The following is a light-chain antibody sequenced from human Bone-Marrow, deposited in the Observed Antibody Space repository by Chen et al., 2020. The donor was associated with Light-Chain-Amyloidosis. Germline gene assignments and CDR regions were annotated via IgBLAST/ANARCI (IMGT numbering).Light chain of an antibody. CDR3: QSADSSGTDEVI. CDR2: RDT. V-gene: IGLV3-25*03. CDR1: DLPTKY. J-gene: IGLJ2*01. Sequence: SYELTQPPSVSVSPGQTARLTCSGDDLPTKYAYWYQQKPGQAPVLVIHRDTERPSGISERVAGSSSGTTATLTISGVQAEDEDDYHCQSADSSGTDEVIFGGGTKLTVL.